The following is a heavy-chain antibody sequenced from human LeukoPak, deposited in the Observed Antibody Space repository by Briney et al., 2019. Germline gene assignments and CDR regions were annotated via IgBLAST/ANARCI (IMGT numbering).Heavy chain of an antibody. Sequence: SETLSLTCTVSGGSISSYYWSWIRQPPGKGLEWIGYIYYSGSTNYNPSLKSRVTISVDTSKNQFSLKLSSVTAADTAVYYCARVVYYGSGSSISYYFDYWGQGTLVTASS. V-gene: IGHV4-59*01. D-gene: IGHD3-10*01. CDR3: ARVVYYGSGSSISYYFDY. CDR2: IYYSGST. CDR1: GGSISSYY. J-gene: IGHJ4*02.